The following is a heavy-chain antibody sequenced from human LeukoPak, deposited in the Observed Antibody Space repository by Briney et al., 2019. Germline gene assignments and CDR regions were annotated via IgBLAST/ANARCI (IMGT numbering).Heavy chain of an antibody. V-gene: IGHV3-20*04. J-gene: IGHJ4*02. CDR3: ARLARPGGFDY. CDR1: GFTFSSYS. Sequence: GGSLRLSCAASGFTFSSYSMNWVRQAPGKGLEWVSGINWNGGSTGYADSVKGRFTTSRDNAKNSLYLQMNSLRAEDTALYYCARLARPGGFDYWGQGTLVTVSS. CDR2: INWNGGST. D-gene: IGHD6-6*01.